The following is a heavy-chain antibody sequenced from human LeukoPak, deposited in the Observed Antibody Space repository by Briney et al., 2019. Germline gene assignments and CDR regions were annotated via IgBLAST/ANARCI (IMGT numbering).Heavy chain of an antibody. Sequence: SETLSLTCIVSGGSISSYYWSWIRQPPGKGLEWIGYIYYSGSTNYNPSLKNRLTISIDTSKNQFYLKLSSVTAADTAVYYCARHYYDSSGYWAFDYWGQGTLVTVSS. CDR3: ARHYYDSSGYWAFDY. D-gene: IGHD3-22*01. J-gene: IGHJ4*02. V-gene: IGHV4-59*08. CDR2: IYYSGST. CDR1: GGSISSYY.